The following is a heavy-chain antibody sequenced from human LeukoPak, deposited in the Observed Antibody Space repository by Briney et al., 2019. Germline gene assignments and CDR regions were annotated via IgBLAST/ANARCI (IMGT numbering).Heavy chain of an antibody. CDR3: AKDRGSWPNRSIDF. Sequence: GGSLRLSCAASGFTFNTYAMHWVRQAPGEGLAWLTSISYDGDNNYYADSVKGRFILSRDNPKNTLYLQMHSLRLEDTAVYYCAKDRGSWPNRSIDFWGQGTLVTVSS. D-gene: IGHD6-13*01. J-gene: IGHJ4*02. CDR2: ISYDGDNN. CDR1: GFTFNTYA. V-gene: IGHV3-30*14.